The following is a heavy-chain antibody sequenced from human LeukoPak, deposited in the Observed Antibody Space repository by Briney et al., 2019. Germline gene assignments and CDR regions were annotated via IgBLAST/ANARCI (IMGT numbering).Heavy chain of an antibody. CDR1: GFTFSSYG. V-gene: IGHV3-30*02. D-gene: IGHD6-19*01. CDR3: AKDPVNSSGWYGSGYYFDY. Sequence: PGGSLRLSCAASGFTFSSYGMHWVRQAPGKGLEWVAFIRYDGSNKYYADSVKGRFTISRDNSKNTLYLQMNSLRAEDTAVYYCAKDPVNSSGWYGSGYYFDYWGQGTLVTVSS. CDR2: IRYDGSNK. J-gene: IGHJ4*02.